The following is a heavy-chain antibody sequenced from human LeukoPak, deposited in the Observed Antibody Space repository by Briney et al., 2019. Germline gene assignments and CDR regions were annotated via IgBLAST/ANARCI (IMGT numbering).Heavy chain of an antibody. CDR2: MNPNSGNT. CDR3: ATTGYCTNGVCRSSRGWFDP. V-gene: IGHV1-8*01. D-gene: IGHD2-8*01. J-gene: IGHJ5*02. CDR1: GYTFTSYD. Sequence: ASVKVSCKASGYTFTSYDINWVRQATGQGLEWMGWMNPNSGNTGYAQKFQGRVTMTRNTSISTAYMELSSLRSEDTAVYYCATTGYCTNGVCRSSRGWFDPWGQGTLVTVSS.